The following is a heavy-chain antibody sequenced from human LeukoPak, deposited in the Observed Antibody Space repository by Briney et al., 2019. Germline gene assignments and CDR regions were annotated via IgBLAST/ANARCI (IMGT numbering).Heavy chain of an antibody. J-gene: IGHJ4*02. Sequence: PGGSLRLSCAASGFTVSSTYMNWVRQAPGKGLEWVANIKLDGSEKNYVDSVKGRFTISRDNTKNSLYLQMNSLRAEDTAVYYCATPGTHDYWGQGTLVTVSS. D-gene: IGHD1-1*01. V-gene: IGHV3-7*03. CDR1: GFTVSSTY. CDR2: IKLDGSEK. CDR3: ATPGTHDY.